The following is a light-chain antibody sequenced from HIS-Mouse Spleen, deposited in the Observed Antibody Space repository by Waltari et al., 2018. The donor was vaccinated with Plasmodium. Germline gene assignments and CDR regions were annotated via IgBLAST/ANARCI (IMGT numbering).Light chain of an antibody. Sequence: DIQMTQSPSSLSASVGDKVTITCQASQDMSNYLNWYQQKPGKDPKLLIYDASNLETGVPSRFSGSGYGTDFTFTISSLQPADIVTYYCQQYDNLPALLTSGPGTKVDSK. CDR2: DAS. CDR1: QDMSNY. V-gene: IGKV1-33*01. CDR3: QQYDNLPALLT. J-gene: IGKJ3*01.